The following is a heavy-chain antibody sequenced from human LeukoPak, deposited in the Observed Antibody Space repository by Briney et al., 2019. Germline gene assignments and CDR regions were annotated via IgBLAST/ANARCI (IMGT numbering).Heavy chain of an antibody. Sequence: SETLSLTCAVYGGSFSGYYWSWIRQPPGKGLEWIGEINHSGSTNYNPSLKSRVTISVDTSKNQFSLKLSSVTAADTAVYYCARERGSGWSGLAFDIWGQGTMVTVPS. J-gene: IGHJ3*02. CDR1: GGSFSGYY. CDR2: INHSGST. CDR3: ARERGSGWSGLAFDI. D-gene: IGHD6-19*01. V-gene: IGHV4-34*01.